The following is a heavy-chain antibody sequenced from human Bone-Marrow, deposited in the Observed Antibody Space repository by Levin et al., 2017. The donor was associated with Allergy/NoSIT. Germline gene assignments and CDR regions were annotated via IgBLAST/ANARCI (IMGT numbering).Heavy chain of an antibody. D-gene: IGHD4-17*01. CDR2: INQDGNEK. Sequence: PGGSLRLSCVASGFTFTDYWMTWVRQAPGKGLEWVANINQDGNEKNYVDSVKGRFTISRDNAKKSLYLQMNSLRAEDTAVYYCARPWNAYGDLLNNWGQGTLVTVSS. V-gene: IGHV3-7*01. CDR3: ARPWNAYGDLLNN. J-gene: IGHJ4*02. CDR1: GFTFTDYW.